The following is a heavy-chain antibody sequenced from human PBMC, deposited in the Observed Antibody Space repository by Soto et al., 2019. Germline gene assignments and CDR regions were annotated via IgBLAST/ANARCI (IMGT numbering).Heavy chain of an antibody. CDR1: GGSISSSSYY. CDR3: ARLSGVVGPSDY. Sequence: SETLSLTCTVSGGSISSSSYYWGWIRQPPGKGLEWIGSIYYSGSTYYNPSLKSRVTISVDTSKNQFSLKLSSVTAADTAVYYCARLSGVVGPSDYWGQGTLVTVSS. V-gene: IGHV4-39*01. CDR2: IYYSGST. D-gene: IGHD1-26*01. J-gene: IGHJ4*02.